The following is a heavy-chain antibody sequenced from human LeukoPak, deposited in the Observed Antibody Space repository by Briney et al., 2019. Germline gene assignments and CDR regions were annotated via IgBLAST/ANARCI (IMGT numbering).Heavy chain of an antibody. V-gene: IGHV3-7*04. Sequence: GGSLRLSCAASGFTFSSYWMSWVRQAPGKGLEWVANIKQDGSEKYYVDSVEGRFTISRDNAKNSLYLQMNSLRAEDTAVCYCARDRGFGDTYSGYFDYWGQGTLVTVSS. J-gene: IGHJ4*02. CDR1: GFTFSSYW. D-gene: IGHD3-10*01. CDR2: IKQDGSEK. CDR3: ARDRGFGDTYSGYFDY.